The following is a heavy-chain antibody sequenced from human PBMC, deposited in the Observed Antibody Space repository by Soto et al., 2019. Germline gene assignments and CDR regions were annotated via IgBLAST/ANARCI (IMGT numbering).Heavy chain of an antibody. CDR1: SGPDRSHN. CDR3: VGQGIHYLQGLVDV. CDR2: VYYTGDT. D-gene: IGHD4-4*01. Sequence: QVQLQQSGPRLVKPSETLSLTCTVSSGPDRSHNWGWIRQPPGRGLEWIGYVYYTGDTAYNPSLRGRCSITADTSTNDISLTLNSVTAADTAVYYCVGQGIHYLQGLVDVWGQGTTVSVSS. V-gene: IGHV4-59*08. J-gene: IGHJ6*02.